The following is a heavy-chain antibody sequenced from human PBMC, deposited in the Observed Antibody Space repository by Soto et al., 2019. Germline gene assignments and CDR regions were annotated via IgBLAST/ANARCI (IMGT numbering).Heavy chain of an antibody. CDR3: ARDFASYEVDY. Sequence: QVQLVESGGGVVQPGRYLRLSCAASGFTFSSYGMHWVRQATGKGMEWVAVIWYDGSNKYYADSVKDRFTISRDNSKNTLYLQMNSRRAEDTAVSYCARDFASYEVDYWGQGALVTGSS. D-gene: IGHD5-18*01. V-gene: IGHV3-33*01. CDR2: IWYDGSNK. J-gene: IGHJ4*02. CDR1: GFTFSSYG.